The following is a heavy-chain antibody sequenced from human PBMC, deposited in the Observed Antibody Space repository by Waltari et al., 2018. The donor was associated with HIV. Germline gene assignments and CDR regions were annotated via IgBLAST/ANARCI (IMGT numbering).Heavy chain of an antibody. D-gene: IGHD2-21*02. CDR2: INCNTGDT. CDR3: ARGEDVSLTSIPPGYRFDF. Sequence: VHLVQSGADFQRPGASVDVSCEASGYTFTAFSIHWVRQAPGQGLQWMGRINCNTGDTNPAPNFQGRVTMTRDTSVNTAYMELRSLNSNDTAIYYCARGEDVSLTSIPPGYRFDFWGVGSAVTVSS. J-gene: IGHJ4*02. CDR1: GYTFTAFS. V-gene: IGHV1-2*06.